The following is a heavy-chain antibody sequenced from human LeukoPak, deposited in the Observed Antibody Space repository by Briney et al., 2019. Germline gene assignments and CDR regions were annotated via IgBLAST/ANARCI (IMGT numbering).Heavy chain of an antibody. D-gene: IGHD6-13*01. J-gene: IGHJ4*02. Sequence: GGSLRLSCAASGFTVSGNYMSWVGQAPGKGLEWVSVIYSGGSTYYADSVKGRFTISRDNSKNTLYLQMDSLRAEDTAVYYCARLRTYSSSWYFDYWGQGTLVTVSS. CDR2: IYSGGST. CDR1: GFTVSGNY. V-gene: IGHV3-66*04. CDR3: ARLRTYSSSWYFDY.